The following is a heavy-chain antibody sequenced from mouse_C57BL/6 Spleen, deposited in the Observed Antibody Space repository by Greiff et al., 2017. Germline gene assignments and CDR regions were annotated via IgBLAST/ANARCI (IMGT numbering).Heavy chain of an antibody. CDR2: IYPRSGNT. CDR1: GYTFTSYG. V-gene: IGHV1-81*01. J-gene: IGHJ3*01. D-gene: IGHD1-1*01. Sequence: VKLMESGAELARPGASVKLSCKASGYTFTSYGISWVKQRTGQGLEWIGEIYPRSGNTYYNEKFKGKATLTADKSSSTAYMELRSLTSEDSAVYFCARRDSYYGSPAWCAYWGQGTLVTVSA. CDR3: ARRDSYYGSPAWCAY.